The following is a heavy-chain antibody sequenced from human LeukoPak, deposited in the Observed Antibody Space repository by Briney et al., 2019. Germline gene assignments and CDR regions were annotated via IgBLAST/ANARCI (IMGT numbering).Heavy chain of an antibody. V-gene: IGHV1-69*13. CDR2: IIPIFGTA. D-gene: IGHD6-13*01. CDR3: ARVGSWYEPDVHFDY. CDR1: GGTFSSYA. J-gene: IGHJ4*02. Sequence: SVKVSCKASGGTFSSYAISWVRQAPGQGLEWMGGIIPIFGTANYAQKFQGRVTITADESTSTAYMELSSLRSEDTAVYYCARVGSWYEPDVHFDYWGQGTLVTVSS.